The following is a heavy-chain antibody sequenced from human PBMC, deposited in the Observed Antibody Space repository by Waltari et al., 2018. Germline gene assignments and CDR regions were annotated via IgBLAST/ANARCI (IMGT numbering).Heavy chain of an antibody. CDR1: GFTFSSYA. CDR3: AKGGGWHNYYYYYMDV. Sequence: EVQLLESGGGLVQPGGSLRLSCAASGFTFSSYAISWVGQASGMVMEWVSATSGSCGNTYYADSVKGRFTISRDNSKNTLYLQMNSLRAEDTAVYYCAKGGGWHNYYYYYMDVWGKGTTVTVSS. V-gene: IGHV3-23*01. CDR2: TSGSCGNT. J-gene: IGHJ6*03. D-gene: IGHD2-21*01.